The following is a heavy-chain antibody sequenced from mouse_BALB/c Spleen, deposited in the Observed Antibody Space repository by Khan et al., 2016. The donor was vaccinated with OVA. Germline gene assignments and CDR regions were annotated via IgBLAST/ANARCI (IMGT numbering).Heavy chain of an antibody. CDR2: ISYSGNT. CDR1: GYSITTDYA. D-gene: IGHD1-1*01. V-gene: IGHV3-2*02. Sequence: VQLVVSGPGLVKPSQSLSLTCTVTGYSITTDYAWNWLRQFPGNKLEWMGYISYSGNTKYNPSLKSRISITRDTSKNQFFLQLKSVTTEDTARYYCARVYGGDFDYWGQGTTLTVSS. CDR3: ARVYGGDFDY. J-gene: IGHJ2*01.